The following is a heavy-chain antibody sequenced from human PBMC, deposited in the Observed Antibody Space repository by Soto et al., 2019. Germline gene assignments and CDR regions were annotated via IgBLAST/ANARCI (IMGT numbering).Heavy chain of an antibody. D-gene: IGHD2-2*01. Sequence: PSETLSLTCSVSGGSISYNSYYWGWIRQPPGKGLEWVGGIFYTGTTYYSPSLKDRVTISVDTSKNSFSLNLTSVTAADAAVYFCARLVVVAPVANAWGQGTLVTVSS. J-gene: IGHJ5*02. CDR1: GGSISYNSYY. CDR2: IFYTGTT. V-gene: IGHV4-39*02. CDR3: ARLVVVAPVANA.